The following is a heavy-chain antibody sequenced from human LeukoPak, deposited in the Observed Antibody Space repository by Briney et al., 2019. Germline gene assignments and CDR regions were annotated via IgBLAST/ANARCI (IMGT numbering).Heavy chain of an antibody. Sequence: GESLKISCKGSGYSFTSYWIGWVRQMPGKGLEWMGIIYPGDSDTRYSPSFQGQVTISADKSISTAYLQWGSLKASDTAMYYCARLGDYYDFWSGYYPFGFDYWGQGTLVTVSS. CDR2: IYPGDSDT. CDR3: ARLGDYYDFWSGYYPFGFDY. CDR1: GYSFTSYW. V-gene: IGHV5-51*01. J-gene: IGHJ4*02. D-gene: IGHD3-3*01.